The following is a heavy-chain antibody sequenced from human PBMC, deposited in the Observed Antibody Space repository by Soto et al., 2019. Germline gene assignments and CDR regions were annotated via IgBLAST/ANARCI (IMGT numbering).Heavy chain of an antibody. D-gene: IGHD5-12*01. V-gene: IGHV1-69*13. CDR3: ARVLSGYQNWFDP. Sequence: SVKVSCKASGGTFSSYAISWVRQAPGQGLEWMGGIIPIFGTANYAQKFQGRVTITADESTSTAYMELSSLRSEDTAVYYCARVLSGYQNWFDPWGQGTLVTVSS. CDR2: IIPIFGTA. CDR1: GGTFSSYA. J-gene: IGHJ5*02.